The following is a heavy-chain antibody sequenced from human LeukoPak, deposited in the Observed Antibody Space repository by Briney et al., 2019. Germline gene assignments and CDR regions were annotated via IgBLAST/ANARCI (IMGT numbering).Heavy chain of an antibody. J-gene: IGHJ2*01. Sequence: PSETLSLTCAVSGGSISSSNWWSWVRQPPGKGLEWIGEIYHSGSTNYNPSLKSRVTISVDTSKNQFSLKLSSVTAADTAVYYCARQGLRYRRSDWYFDLWGRGTLVTVSS. CDR1: GGSISSSNW. CDR3: ARQGLRYRRSDWYFDL. V-gene: IGHV4-4*02. D-gene: IGHD4-17*01. CDR2: IYHSGST.